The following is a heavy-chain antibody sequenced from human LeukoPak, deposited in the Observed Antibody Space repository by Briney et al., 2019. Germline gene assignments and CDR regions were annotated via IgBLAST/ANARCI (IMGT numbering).Heavy chain of an antibody. D-gene: IGHD4-17*01. CDR3: AIVDYGELNWFDP. Sequence: GSSVKVSCKASGGTFSSYAISWVRQAPGQGLEWMGRIIPILGIANYAQKFQGRVTITADKSTSTAYMELSSLRSEDMAVYYCAIVDYGELNWFDPWGQGTLVTVSS. J-gene: IGHJ5*02. CDR1: GGTFSSYA. CDR2: IIPILGIA. V-gene: IGHV1-69*04.